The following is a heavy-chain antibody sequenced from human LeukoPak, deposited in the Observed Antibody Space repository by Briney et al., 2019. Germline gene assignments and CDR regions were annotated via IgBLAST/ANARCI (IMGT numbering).Heavy chain of an antibody. CDR3: AGQPENTRGFY. V-gene: IGHV4-39*01. D-gene: IGHD2-2*01. J-gene: IGHJ1*01. CDR1: GGSITSTLYY. CDR2: IYYSGST. Sequence: SETLSLTCTVSGGSITSTLYYWGWFRQSSGKGLEWIGSIYYSGSTYYNPSLKSRVTISVDTSKNQFSLRLTAVTAADTAVYFCAGQPENTRGFYWGQGTLVTVSS.